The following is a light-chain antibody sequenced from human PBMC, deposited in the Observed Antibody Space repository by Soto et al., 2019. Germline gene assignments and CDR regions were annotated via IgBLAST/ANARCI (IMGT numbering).Light chain of an antibody. CDR1: QSVTTN. Sequence: EVVMTQSPATLSVSPGERVTFSCRASQSVTTNLAWYQHKPGQSPRLLISGASTGASGNPPRFSGSGSGTEFTLTIDRLQSADFAVYYCQQYDRWPVTFGGGTKVEIK. J-gene: IGKJ4*01. V-gene: IGKV3-15*01. CDR2: GAS. CDR3: QQYDRWPVT.